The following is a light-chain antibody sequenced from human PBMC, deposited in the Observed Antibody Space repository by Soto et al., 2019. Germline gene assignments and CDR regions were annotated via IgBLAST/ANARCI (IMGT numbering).Light chain of an antibody. CDR3: QQYYSYPQIT. J-gene: IGKJ5*01. CDR1: QGISSY. CDR2: AAS. V-gene: IGKV1-8*01. Sequence: AIRMTQSPSSFSASPGDRVTITCRASQGISSYLAWYQQKPGKAPKLLIYAASTLQSGVPSRFSGSGSGTDFTLTISCLQSEDFATYYCQQYYSYPQITFGQGTRLEIK.